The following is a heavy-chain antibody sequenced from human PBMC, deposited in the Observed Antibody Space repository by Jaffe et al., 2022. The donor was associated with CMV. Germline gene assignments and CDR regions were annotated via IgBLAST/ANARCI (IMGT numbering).Heavy chain of an antibody. D-gene: IGHD4-17*01. Sequence: QLQLRESGPGLVKPSETLSLTCTVFGGSISSTNYCWGWIRQTPGKGLEWIASIYYTGISYYNPSLKSRVAISVDTSKNQFSLKLNSVTAADTAVYYCASQGDYGGYIYYFDYWGQGTLVTVSS. CDR2: IYYTGIS. J-gene: IGHJ4*02. V-gene: IGHV4-39*01. CDR1: GGSISSTNYC. CDR3: ASQGDYGGYIYYFDY.